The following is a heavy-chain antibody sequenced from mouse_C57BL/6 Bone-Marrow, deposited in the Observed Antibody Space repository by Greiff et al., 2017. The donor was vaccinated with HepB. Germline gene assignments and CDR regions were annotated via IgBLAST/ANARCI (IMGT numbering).Heavy chain of an antibody. CDR3: ARYGNYWYFDV. Sequence: VKLQQPGAELVMPGASVKLSCKASGYTFTSYWMHWVKQRPGQGLEWIGEIDPSDSYTNYNQKFKGKSTLTVDKSSSTAYMQLSSLTSEDSAVYYCARYGNYWYFDVWGTGTTVTVSS. J-gene: IGHJ1*03. V-gene: IGHV1-69*01. CDR1: GYTFTSYW. D-gene: IGHD2-10*02. CDR2: IDPSDSYT.